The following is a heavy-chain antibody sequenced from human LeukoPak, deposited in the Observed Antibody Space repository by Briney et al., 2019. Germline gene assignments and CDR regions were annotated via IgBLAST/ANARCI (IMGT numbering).Heavy chain of an antibody. D-gene: IGHD3-22*01. CDR3: ARQSASDYYDSGDSFDY. CDR1: GGSISSSNYY. CDR2: IYYSGST. V-gene: IGHV4-39*01. J-gene: IGHJ4*02. Sequence: PSETLSLTCTVSGGSISSSNYYWGWIRQPPGKGLEWIGSIYYSGSTYYNPSLKSRVTISVDTSKNQFSLKLSSVTAADTAVYYCARQSASDYYDSGDSFDYWGQGTLVTVSS.